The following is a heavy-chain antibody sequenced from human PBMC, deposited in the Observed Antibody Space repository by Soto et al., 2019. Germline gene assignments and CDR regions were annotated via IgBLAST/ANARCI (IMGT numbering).Heavy chain of an antibody. J-gene: IGHJ3*02. Sequence: QITLKESGPTLVKPTQTLTLTCTFSGFSLSTSGVGVGWIRQPPGKALEWLALTYWDDDKRYSPSLKSRLTITKDTSKNQVVLTMTNMDPVDTATYYCAHRRWGDDAFDIWGQGTMVTVSS. D-gene: IGHD3-16*01. V-gene: IGHV2-5*02. CDR3: AHRRWGDDAFDI. CDR1: GFSLSTSGVG. CDR2: TYWDDDK.